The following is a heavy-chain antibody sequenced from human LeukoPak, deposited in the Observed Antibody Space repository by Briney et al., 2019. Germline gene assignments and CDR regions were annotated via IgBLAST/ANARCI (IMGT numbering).Heavy chain of an antibody. D-gene: IGHD3-22*01. Sequence: SETLSLTCTVSGGSISSYYWSWIRQPPGKGLEWIGYIYHSGSTYYNPSLKSRVTISVDRSKNQFSLKLSSVTAADTAVYYCARYDSSGYWRRAFDIWGQGTMVTVSS. CDR1: GGSISSYY. CDR3: ARYDSSGYWRRAFDI. CDR2: IYHSGST. J-gene: IGHJ3*02. V-gene: IGHV4-59*12.